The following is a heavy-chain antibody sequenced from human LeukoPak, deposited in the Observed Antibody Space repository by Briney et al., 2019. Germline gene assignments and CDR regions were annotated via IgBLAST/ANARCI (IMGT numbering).Heavy chain of an antibody. V-gene: IGHV3-21*01. CDR2: ISSSSSYI. J-gene: IGHJ4*02. CDR3: ATSWKQKTFDY. Sequence: GGTLRLSCAASGLTFSSYSMNWVREAPGKELEWVSAISSSSSYIYYAVSVKGRFTISRDNAKNSLYLQMNSLRPEDTYVYYCATSWKQKTFDYWGQGTLVTVSS. CDR1: GLTFSSYS. D-gene: IGHD5-18*01.